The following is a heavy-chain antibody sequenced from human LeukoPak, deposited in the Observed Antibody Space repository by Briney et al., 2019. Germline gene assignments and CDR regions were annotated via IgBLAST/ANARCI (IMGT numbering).Heavy chain of an antibody. Sequence: GGSLRLSCAASGITFSTYWMHWVRQAPGKGVVWVSRINSDGSTTSYVDSVEGRFTISRDNAKNTLYLQMNSLRAEDTAVYYCASAGTVVDYDPSDAFDVWGQGTMVTVSS. CDR2: INSDGSTT. V-gene: IGHV3-74*01. J-gene: IGHJ3*01. D-gene: IGHD3-22*01. CDR3: ASAGTVVDYDPSDAFDV. CDR1: GITFSTYW.